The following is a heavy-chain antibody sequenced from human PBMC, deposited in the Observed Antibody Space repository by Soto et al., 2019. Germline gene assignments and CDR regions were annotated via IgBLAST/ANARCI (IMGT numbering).Heavy chain of an antibody. CDR3: ARDLGGSIAAAYYYYYGMDV. CDR2: INPNSGGT. V-gene: IGHV1-2*02. CDR1: GYTFTGYY. D-gene: IGHD6-13*01. J-gene: IGHJ6*02. Sequence: ASVKVSCKASGYTFTGYYMHWVRQAPGQGLEWMGWINPNSGGTNYAQKFQGRATMTRDTSISTAYMELSRLRSDDTAVYYCARDLGGSIAAAYYYYYGMDVWGQGTTVTVSS.